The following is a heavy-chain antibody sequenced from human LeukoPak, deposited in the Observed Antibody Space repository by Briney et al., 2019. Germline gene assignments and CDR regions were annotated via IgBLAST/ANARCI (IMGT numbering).Heavy chain of an antibody. CDR2: ISWNSGSI. V-gene: IGHV3-9*01. Sequence: GGSLRLSCAASGFTFDDYAMHWVRQALGKGLEWVSGISWNSGSIGYADSVKGRFTISRDNAKNSLYLQMNSLRAEDTAVYYCARSSRLRLGELSASDYWGQGTLVTVSS. CDR1: GFTFDDYA. CDR3: ARSSRLRLGELSASDY. J-gene: IGHJ4*02. D-gene: IGHD3-16*02.